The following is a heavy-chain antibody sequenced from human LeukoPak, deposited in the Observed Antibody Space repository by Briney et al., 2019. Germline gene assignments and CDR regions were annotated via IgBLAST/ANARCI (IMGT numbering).Heavy chain of an antibody. J-gene: IGHJ4*02. V-gene: IGHV3-33*01. CDR2: IWYDGSNK. CDR1: GFTFSSYG. CDR3: AREGYYYGSGRLYDY. D-gene: IGHD3-10*01. Sequence: GGSLRLSCAASGFTFSSYGMRWVRQAPGKGLEWVAVIWYDGSNKYYADSVKGRFTISRDNSKNTLYLQMNSLRAEDTAVYYCAREGYYYGSGRLYDYWGQGTLVTVSS.